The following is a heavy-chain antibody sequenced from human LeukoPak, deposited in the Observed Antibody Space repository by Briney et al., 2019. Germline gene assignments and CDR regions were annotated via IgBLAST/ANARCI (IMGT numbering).Heavy chain of an antibody. CDR3: ARAAGDY. CDR2: IKQDGSEK. CDR1: GFTFSNYW. D-gene: IGHD6-13*01. Sequence: PGGSLRLSCAASGFTFSNYWMTWVRQAPGKGLEWVANIKQDGSEKYYVDSVKGRFTISRDNAKNSLYLQMNSLRAEDTAVYYCARAAGDYWGRGTLVTVSS. J-gene: IGHJ4*02. V-gene: IGHV3-7*05.